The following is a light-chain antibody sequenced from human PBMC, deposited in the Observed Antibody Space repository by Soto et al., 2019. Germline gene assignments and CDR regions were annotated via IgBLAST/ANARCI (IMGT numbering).Light chain of an antibody. J-gene: IGKJ2*01. CDR3: LQTFNTPHT. CDR2: AAS. V-gene: IGKV1-39*01. Sequence: DIQMTQSPSSLSASLGDRVTITCRPSQSIGTYLNWYQHRPGKAPELPIYAASNLQSGVPSRFSGSDSGTEFTLTISSLQPEDFATYYCLQTFNTPHTFGQGTKLEIK. CDR1: QSIGTY.